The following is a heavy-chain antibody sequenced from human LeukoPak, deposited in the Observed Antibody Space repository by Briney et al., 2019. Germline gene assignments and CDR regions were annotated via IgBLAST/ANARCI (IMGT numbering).Heavy chain of an antibody. CDR3: ASVGNGGAAAGSLDAFDI. Sequence: GGSLRLSCTASGFIFSTSWMTWVRQAPGKGLEWVANINLDGSEKYYVDSVKGRFTISRDNAKNSLYLQMNSLRAGDTAVYYCASVGNGGAAAGSLDAFDIWGQGTMVTVSS. D-gene: IGHD6-13*01. CDR2: INLDGSEK. V-gene: IGHV3-7*01. CDR1: GFIFSTSW. J-gene: IGHJ3*02.